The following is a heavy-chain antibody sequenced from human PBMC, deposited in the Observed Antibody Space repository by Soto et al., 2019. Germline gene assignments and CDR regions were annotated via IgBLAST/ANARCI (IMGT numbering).Heavy chain of an antibody. D-gene: IGHD3-16*02. CDR2: IYYSGST. CDR1: GGSIRSYY. V-gene: IGHV4-59*01. CDR3: ARAEKDYIWGSYRNYYFDY. Sequence: SETLALTCTVSGGSIRSYYWSWIRQPPGKGLEWIGYIYYSGSTNYNPSLKSRVTIPVDTSKNQFSLKLSSVTAADTAVYYCARAEKDYIWGSYRNYYFDYWGQGTLVTVSS. J-gene: IGHJ4*02.